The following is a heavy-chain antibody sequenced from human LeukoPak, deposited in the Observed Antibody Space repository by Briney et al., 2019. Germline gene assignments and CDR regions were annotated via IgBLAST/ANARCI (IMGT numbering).Heavy chain of an antibody. D-gene: IGHD5-12*01. CDR2: INSDGSST. CDR3: ARDFGVYGGYVDLGPDFDY. Sequence: GGSLRLSCAASGFTFSSYWMHWVRQAPGKGLVWVSLINSDGSSTSYADSVKGRFTISRDNAKNTLYLQMNSLRAEDTAVYYCARDFGVYGGYVDLGPDFDYWGQGTLVTVSS. J-gene: IGHJ4*02. V-gene: IGHV3-74*01. CDR1: GFTFSSYW.